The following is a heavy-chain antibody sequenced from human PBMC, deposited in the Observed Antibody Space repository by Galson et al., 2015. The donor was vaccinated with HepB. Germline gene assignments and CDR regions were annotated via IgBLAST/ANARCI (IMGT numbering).Heavy chain of an antibody. J-gene: IGHJ4*02. Sequence: SLRLSCAASGFTFSTYAMSWVRQAPGKGLEWVSAITSAGDYTYYADSVKGHFTVSRDNYKNTLYLQMNSLRAEDTAVYYCAKRSRRGGNYFDCWGQGTLVTVSS. V-gene: IGHV3-23*01. CDR3: AKRSRRGGNYFDC. CDR2: ITSAGDYT. D-gene: IGHD3-16*01. CDR1: GFTFSTYA.